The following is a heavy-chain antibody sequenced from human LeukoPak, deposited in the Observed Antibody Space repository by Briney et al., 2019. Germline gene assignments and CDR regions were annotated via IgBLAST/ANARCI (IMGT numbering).Heavy chain of an antibody. Sequence: PSETLSLSCAVSGGSISSSSYYWGCIRQPPGEGLGWSGSIYFSGSTYYNPSLESRVTISVDTSKNQFSLKLSSVTAADTAVYYCARVTTLNWNYFPSDYYYMDVCGKGTTVTASS. CDR3: ARVTTLNWNYFPSDYYYMDV. CDR1: GGSISSSSYY. CDR2: IYFSGST. D-gene: IGHD1-7*01. J-gene: IGHJ6*03. V-gene: IGHV4-39*07.